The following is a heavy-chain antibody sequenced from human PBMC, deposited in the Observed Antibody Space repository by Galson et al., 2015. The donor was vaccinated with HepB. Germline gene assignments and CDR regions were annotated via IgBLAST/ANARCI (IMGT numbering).Heavy chain of an antibody. J-gene: IGHJ4*02. CDR1: GFTFSSYG. D-gene: IGHD6-13*01. Sequence: SLRLSCAASGFTFSSYGMHWVRQAPGKGLEWVAVISYDGSNKYYADSVKGRFTISRDNSKNTLYLQMNSLRAEDTAVYYCAKDGGSSWYGGVDYWGQGTLVTVSS. CDR2: ISYDGSNK. V-gene: IGHV3-30*18. CDR3: AKDGGSSWYGGVDY.